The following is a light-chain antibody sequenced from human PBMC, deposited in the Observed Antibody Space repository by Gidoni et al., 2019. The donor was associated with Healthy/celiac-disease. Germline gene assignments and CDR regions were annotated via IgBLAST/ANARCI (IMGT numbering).Light chain of an antibody. J-gene: IGKJ1*01. Sequence: EIVLTPSPGTLSLSPGERSTLSCRASQSVSSSYLAWYQQKPGQAPRLLIYGASSRATGIPDSFSGSGSGTDLTITSRRLEHEEFAVYYCQQYGSSPRTFGQGTKVEIK. CDR3: QQYGSSPRT. CDR1: QSVSSSY. V-gene: IGKV3-20*01. CDR2: GAS.